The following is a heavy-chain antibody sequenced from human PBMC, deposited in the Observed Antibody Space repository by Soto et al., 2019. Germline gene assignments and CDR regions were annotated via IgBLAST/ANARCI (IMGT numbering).Heavy chain of an antibody. CDR3: ARGNLSFDFDS. CDR1: GFNFGFFG. J-gene: IGHJ4*02. Sequence: QIQLVESGGDVVQPGKSLRLSCAASGFNFGFFGMHWVRQAQGKGLEWVAFISGDGINTQYADSVRGRFTLSRDYSRKTMYLQMDSLRDEDTALYYCARGNLSFDFDSWGLGTLVTVSS. D-gene: IGHD1-26*01. V-gene: IGHV3-30*03. CDR2: ISGDGINT.